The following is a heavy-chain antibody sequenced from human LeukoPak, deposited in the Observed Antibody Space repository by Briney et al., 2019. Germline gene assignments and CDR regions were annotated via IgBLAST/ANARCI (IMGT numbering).Heavy chain of an antibody. Sequence: GRSLRLSCAASGFTFSSYAMHWVRQAPGKGLEWVAVISYDGSNKYYADSVKGRFTISRDNSKNTLYLQMNSLRAEDTAVYYCARGARSSSGFGYFDYWGQGTLVTVSS. D-gene: IGHD6-6*01. CDR2: ISYDGSNK. J-gene: IGHJ4*02. V-gene: IGHV3-30*04. CDR1: GFTFSSYA. CDR3: ARGARSSSGFGYFDY.